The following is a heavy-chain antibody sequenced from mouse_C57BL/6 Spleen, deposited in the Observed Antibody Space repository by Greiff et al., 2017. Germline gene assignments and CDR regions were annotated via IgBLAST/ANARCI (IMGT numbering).Heavy chain of an antibody. D-gene: IGHD1-1*01. Sequence: EVKVVESGGGLVKPGGSLKLSCAASGFTFSSYAMSWVRQTPEKRLEWVATISDGGSYTYYPDNVKGRFTISRDNAKNNLYLQMSHLKSEDTAMYYGAREVGSSYERGAYWGQGTLVTVSA. J-gene: IGHJ3*01. CDR2: ISDGGSYT. V-gene: IGHV5-4*03. CDR1: GFTFSSYA. CDR3: AREVGSSYERGAY.